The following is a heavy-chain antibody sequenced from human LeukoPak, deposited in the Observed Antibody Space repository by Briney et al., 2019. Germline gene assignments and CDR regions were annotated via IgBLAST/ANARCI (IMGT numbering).Heavy chain of an antibody. V-gene: IGHV1-69*13. D-gene: IGHD4-11*01. CDR2: IIPIFGTA. J-gene: IGHJ4*02. CDR1: GGTFSSYA. CDR3: ARHGGTRVTLVEVYYFDY. Sequence: SVKVSCKASGGTFSSYAISWVRQAPGQGLEWMGGIIPIFGTANYAQKFQGRVTITADESTSTAYMELSSLRSEDTAVYYCARHGGTRVTLVEVYYFDYWGQGTLVTVSS.